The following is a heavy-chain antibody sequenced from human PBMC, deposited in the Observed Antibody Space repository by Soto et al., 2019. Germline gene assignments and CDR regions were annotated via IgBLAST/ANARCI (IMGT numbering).Heavy chain of an antibody. CDR2: ISGSGGST. Sequence: GGSLRLSCAASGFTFSSYAMSWVRQAPGQGLEWVSAISGSGGSTYYADSVKGRFTISRDNSKNTLYLQMNSLRAEDTTVYYCAKDRLRYFDWFPNTPPPPDYWGQGTLVTVS. CDR1: GFTFSSYA. CDR3: AKDRLRYFDWFPNTPPPPDY. V-gene: IGHV3-23*01. J-gene: IGHJ4*02. D-gene: IGHD3-9*01.